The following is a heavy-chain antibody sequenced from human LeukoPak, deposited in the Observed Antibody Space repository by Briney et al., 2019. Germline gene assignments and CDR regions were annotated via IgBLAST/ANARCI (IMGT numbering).Heavy chain of an antibody. V-gene: IGHV3-23*01. CDR2: ISPTDGYT. CDR1: GFTFSAYP. D-gene: IGHD6-19*01. CDR3: AKLTSGWFEDF. Sequence: PGGSLRLSCAASGFTFSAYPMTWVRQAPGKGLEWVSTISPTDGYTYYVDSVKGRFTISRDFSKNTLYLQMNSLRAEDTAVYFRAKLTSGWFEDFWGQGTLVTVSS. J-gene: IGHJ4*02.